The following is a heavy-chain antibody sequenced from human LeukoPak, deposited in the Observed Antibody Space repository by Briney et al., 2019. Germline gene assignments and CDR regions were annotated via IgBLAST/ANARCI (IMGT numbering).Heavy chain of an antibody. CDR3: ARDSWGYSSGWFRFDY. J-gene: IGHJ4*02. V-gene: IGHV1-8*01. CDR2: MNPNSGNT. Sequence: ASVKVSCKASGYTFTSYDINWVRQATGQGLEWMGWMNPNSGNTGYAQKFQGRVTMTTDTSTSTAYMELRSLRSDDTAVYYCARDSWGYSSGWFRFDYWGQGTLVTVSS. D-gene: IGHD6-19*01. CDR1: GYTFTSYD.